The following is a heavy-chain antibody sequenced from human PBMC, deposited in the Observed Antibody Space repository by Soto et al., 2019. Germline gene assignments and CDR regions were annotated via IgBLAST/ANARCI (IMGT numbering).Heavy chain of an antibody. D-gene: IGHD1-26*01. CDR1: GYTLTSYG. Sequence: ASVKVSCKASGYTLTSYGISWVRQAPGQGLEWMGWINPYNGNTKYAQKLQGRVTMTTDTSTSTAYMELRSLRSDDTAVYYCARDAAVGLFDYWGQGTLVNVS. CDR2: INPYNGNT. J-gene: IGHJ4*02. V-gene: IGHV1-18*01. CDR3: ARDAAVGLFDY.